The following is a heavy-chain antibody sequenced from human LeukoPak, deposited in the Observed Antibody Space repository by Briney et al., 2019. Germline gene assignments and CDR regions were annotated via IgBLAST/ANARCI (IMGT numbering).Heavy chain of an antibody. CDR2: ISAYNGNT. Sequence: ASVKVSCKASGYTFTSYGISWVRQAPGQGLKWMGWISAYNGNTNYAQKLQGRVTMTTDTSTSTAYTELRSLRSDDTAVYYCARDLRYYDSSGYFNSDYWGQGTLVTVSS. V-gene: IGHV1-18*01. CDR3: ARDLRYYDSSGYFNSDY. CDR1: GYTFTSYG. J-gene: IGHJ4*02. D-gene: IGHD3-22*01.